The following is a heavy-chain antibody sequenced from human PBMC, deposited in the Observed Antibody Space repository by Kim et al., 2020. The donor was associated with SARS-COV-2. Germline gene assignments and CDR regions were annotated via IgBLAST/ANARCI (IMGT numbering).Heavy chain of an antibody. J-gene: IGHJ5*02. Sequence: SETLSLTCAVSGGSISSSNWWSWVRQPPGKGLEWIGEIYHSGSTNYNPSLKSRVTISVDKSKNQFSLKLSSVTAADTAVYYCARTDGDTATENWFDPWGQGTLVTVSS. CDR3: ARTDGDTATENWFDP. CDR1: GGSISSSNW. V-gene: IGHV4-4*02. CDR2: IYHSGST. D-gene: IGHD5-18*01.